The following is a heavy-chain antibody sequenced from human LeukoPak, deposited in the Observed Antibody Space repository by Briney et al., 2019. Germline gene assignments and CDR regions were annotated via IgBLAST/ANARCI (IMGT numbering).Heavy chain of an antibody. CDR3: ARDWSPQGYYYYYMDV. CDR2: IIPIFGTA. J-gene: IGHJ6*03. V-gene: IGHV1-69*05. D-gene: IGHD1-1*01. Sequence: ASVKVSCKAPGGTFSSYAISWVRQAPGQGLEWMGGIIPIFGTANYAQKFQGRVTITTDESTSTAYMELSSLRSEDTAVYYCARDWSPQGYYYYYMDVWGKGTTVTVSS. CDR1: GGTFSSYA.